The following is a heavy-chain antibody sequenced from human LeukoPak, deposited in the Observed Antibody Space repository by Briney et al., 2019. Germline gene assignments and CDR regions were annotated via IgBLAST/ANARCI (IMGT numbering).Heavy chain of an antibody. Sequence: GGSLRLSCAASGFTFSSYRMNWVRQAPGKGLEWVSYINPGGSNIYYADSLKGRFTISRDNAKNSLYLQMNSLRAEDTAVYYCTRGGGQLVQVVRNYMDVWGKGATVTVSS. J-gene: IGHJ6*03. CDR3: TRGGGQLVQVVRNYMDV. CDR1: GFTFSSYR. CDR2: INPGGSNI. V-gene: IGHV3-48*01. D-gene: IGHD6-6*01.